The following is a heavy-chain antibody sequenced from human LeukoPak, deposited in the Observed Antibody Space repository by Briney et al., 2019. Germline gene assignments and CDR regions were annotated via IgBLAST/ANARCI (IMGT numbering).Heavy chain of an antibody. CDR1: GASISSGGYY. D-gene: IGHD5-24*01. V-gene: IGHV4-30-4*01. CDR3: ARDGYNSGYFDS. J-gene: IGHJ4*02. CDR2: IYYSRSP. Sequence: SQTLSLTCTVSGASISSGGYYWNWIRQPPGKGLEWIGYIYYSRSPSYSPSLTSRLTISVDTSKTQFSLKLSSVTAADPAVYYCARDGYNSGYFDSWGPGTLVTVSS.